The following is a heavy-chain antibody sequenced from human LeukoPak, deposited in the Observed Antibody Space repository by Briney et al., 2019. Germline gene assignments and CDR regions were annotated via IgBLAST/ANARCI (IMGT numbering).Heavy chain of an antibody. CDR3: ARERSSGYYIGRFDP. CDR1: GDSLRNGYY. CDR2: VYHSGKT. J-gene: IGHJ5*02. V-gene: IGHV4-38-2*02. D-gene: IGHD3-22*01. Sequence: PSETLSLTCSVSGDSLRNGYYWGFIRQPPGKGLEWIASVYHSGKTYCNPSLKSRVTMSVDTSNNQFSLRLSSVTAADTAVYYCARERSSGYYIGRFDPWGQGTLVTVSS.